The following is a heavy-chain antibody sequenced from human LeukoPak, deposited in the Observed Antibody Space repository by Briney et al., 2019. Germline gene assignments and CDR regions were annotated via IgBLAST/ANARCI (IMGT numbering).Heavy chain of an antibody. CDR1: GFTFSSYA. Sequence: GGSLRLSCAASGFTFSSYAMSWVRQAPGKGLEWVSVIYSGGSTYYADSVKGRFTISRDNSKNTLYLQMNSLRAEDTAVYYCARDPDCSGGSCYSEAPGDYWGQGTLVTVSS. CDR3: ARDPDCSGGSCYSEAPGDY. J-gene: IGHJ4*02. D-gene: IGHD2-15*01. CDR2: IYSGGST. V-gene: IGHV3-53*01.